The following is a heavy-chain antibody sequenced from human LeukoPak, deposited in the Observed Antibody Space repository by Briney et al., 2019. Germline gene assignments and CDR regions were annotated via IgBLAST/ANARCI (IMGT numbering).Heavy chain of an antibody. V-gene: IGHV4-34*01. CDR1: DGSFRGYY. J-gene: IGHJ5*02. CDR2: IYDSGST. Sequence: PSETLSLTCAAYDGSFRGYYWSWIRQPPGKGLEWIGSIYDSGSTYYNPSLKSRVTISVDTSKNQFSLKLNSVTAADTAVYYCARHYGPWGQGTLVTVSS. D-gene: IGHD3-16*01. CDR3: ARHYGP.